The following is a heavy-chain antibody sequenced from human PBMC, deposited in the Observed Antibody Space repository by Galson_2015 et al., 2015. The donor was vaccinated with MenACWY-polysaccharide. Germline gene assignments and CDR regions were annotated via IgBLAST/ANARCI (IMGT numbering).Heavy chain of an antibody. D-gene: IGHD3-10*01. V-gene: IGHV3-30-3*01. J-gene: IGHJ4*02. CDR3: ARGVRSFARSDY. CDR1: GFTLNTFA. Sequence: SLRLSCAGSGFTLNTFAMNWVRQAPGKGLEWVALISYDESNKYHADSVKGRFTISRNNSKNTVYLQMDSLRPEDTALYYCARGVRSFARSDYWGQGAQVTVSS. CDR2: ISYDESNK.